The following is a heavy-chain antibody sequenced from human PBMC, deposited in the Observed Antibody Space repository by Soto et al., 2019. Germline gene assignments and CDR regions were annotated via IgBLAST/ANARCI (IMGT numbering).Heavy chain of an antibody. D-gene: IGHD3-16*02. Sequence: SETLSLTCSVSGDSILGYYWSWIRQPAGKRLEWIGRVYNSGNVIFNPSLKNRVTMSVDMSKNQFSLRLTSVTAADSAAYYCARDRLESSTYGMDVWGRGTTVTVSS. V-gene: IGHV4-4*07. CDR2: VYNSGNV. CDR1: GDSILGYY. CDR3: ARDRLESSTYGMDV. J-gene: IGHJ6*02.